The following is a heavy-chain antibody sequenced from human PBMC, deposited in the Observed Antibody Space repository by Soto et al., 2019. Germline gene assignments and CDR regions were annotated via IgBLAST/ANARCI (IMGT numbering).Heavy chain of an antibody. CDR1: GDTFSFYS. D-gene: IGHD3-10*01. J-gene: IGHJ4*02. Sequence: QVQLVQSGAEVKRPGSSVKVSCKASGDTFSFYSINWVRQAPGLGLEWMGRVNPILSMSNYAQRFQGRVTMTADKSTSTAYMELSCLRSEDTAMYYCATSYGSGYRAFDSWGQGALVTVSS. CDR2: VNPILSMS. CDR3: ATSYGSGYRAFDS. V-gene: IGHV1-69*04.